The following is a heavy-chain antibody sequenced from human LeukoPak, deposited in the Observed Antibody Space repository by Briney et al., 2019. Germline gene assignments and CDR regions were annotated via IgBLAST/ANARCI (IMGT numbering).Heavy chain of an antibody. CDR3: ARQKQSHGKFDY. D-gene: IGHD1-26*01. CDR2: LGSARDT. V-gene: IGHV3-13*01. CDR1: GFTVSSYA. Sequence: RGSLRLCCASSGFTVSSYAMHWVRQPRAKGLEMVSALGSARDTFYPGSGKGRYTISKENAKNSFYPQMNSMRGDGTAIYYWARQKQSHGKFDYWGQGTLVTVSS. J-gene: IGHJ4*02.